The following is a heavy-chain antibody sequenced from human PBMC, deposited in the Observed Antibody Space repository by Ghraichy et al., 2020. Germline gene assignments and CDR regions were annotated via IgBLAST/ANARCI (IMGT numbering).Heavy chain of an antibody. CDR1: GFPFWAYG. V-gene: IGHV3-30*02. D-gene: IGHD3/OR15-3a*01. CDR2: IEYDGNTR. J-gene: IGHJ4*01. Sequence: GSLRLSCATSGFPFWAYGMHWVRQAPGKGLEWVAFIEYDGNTRHYADSAKGRFTISRDNSMNTAFLQMSSLRTEDSAVYYCVAHCTDISCSDFWGHGTLVTVSS. CDR3: VAHCTDISCSDF.